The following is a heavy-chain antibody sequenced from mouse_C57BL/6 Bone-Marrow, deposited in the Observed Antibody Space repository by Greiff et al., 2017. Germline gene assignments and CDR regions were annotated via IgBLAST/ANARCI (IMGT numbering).Heavy chain of an antibody. CDR2: IGPGSGSH. J-gene: IGHJ3*01. CDR3: ARRGCIYYDYGGFAY. CDR1: GYTFTDYY. Sequence: QVQLKEPGAELVKPGASVKISCKASGYTFTDYYINWVKQRPGQGLEWIGKIGPGSGSHYYNEKFKGKATLTADKSSSTAYMRLSSLASEDSAVYFCARRGCIYYDYGGFAYWGQGTLVTVAA. V-gene: IGHV1-77*01. D-gene: IGHD2-4*01.